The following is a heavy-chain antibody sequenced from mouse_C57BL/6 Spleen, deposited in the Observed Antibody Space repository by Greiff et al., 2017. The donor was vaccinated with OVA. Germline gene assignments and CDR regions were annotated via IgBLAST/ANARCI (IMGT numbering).Heavy chain of an antibody. CDR1: GYSITSGYY. V-gene: IGHV3-6*01. CDR3: AKNWAAMDY. CDR2: ISYDGSN. J-gene: IGHJ4*01. Sequence: EVHLVESGPGLVKPSQSLSLTCSVTGYSITSGYYWNWIRQFPGNKLEWMGYISYDGSNNYNPSLKNRISITRDTSKNQFFLKLNSVTTEDTATYYCAKNWAAMDYWGQGTSVTVSS. D-gene: IGHD4-1*01.